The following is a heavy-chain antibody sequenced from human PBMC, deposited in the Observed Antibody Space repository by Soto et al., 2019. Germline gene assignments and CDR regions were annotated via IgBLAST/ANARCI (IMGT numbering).Heavy chain of an antibody. CDR2: IIPIFDTA. J-gene: IGHJ3*02. CDR3: ASLPLWRVVDDAFDI. Sequence: GASVKVSCKASGGTFSSYAISCVRQAPGQGLEWMGGIIPIFDTANYAQKFQGRVTITADESTSTAYMELSSLRSEDTAVYYCASLPLWRVVDDAFDIWGQGTMVTVSS. V-gene: IGHV1-69*13. D-gene: IGHD3-3*01. CDR1: GGTFSSYA.